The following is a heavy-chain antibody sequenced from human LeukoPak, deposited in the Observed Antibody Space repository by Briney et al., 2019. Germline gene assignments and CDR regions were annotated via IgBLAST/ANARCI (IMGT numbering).Heavy chain of an antibody. V-gene: IGHV3-23*01. J-gene: IGHJ4*02. CDR3: VKGPSSGVWSYTDY. Sequence: GWSLTLSCLGSGFIYSKYAMNWLRQARAKGLDGVLAIICNGDSTYCADSVKGRLTHYSDNYKNTQYLQVNRQTAEDTHVYYCVKGPSSGVWSYTDYWGQGTLVTVSS. CDR1: GFIYSKYA. CDR2: IICNGDST. D-gene: IGHD2-8*01.